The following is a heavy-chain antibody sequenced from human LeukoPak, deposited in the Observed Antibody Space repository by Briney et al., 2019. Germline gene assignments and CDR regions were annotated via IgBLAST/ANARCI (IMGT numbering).Heavy chain of an antibody. CDR2: INPNSGDT. CDR3: ARDYCSSTSCLFDY. J-gene: IGHJ4*02. D-gene: IGHD2-2*01. V-gene: IGHV1-2*06. CDR1: GGTFSSYA. Sequence: ASVKVSCKASGGTFSSYAISWVRQAPGQGLEWMGRINPNSGDTNYAQKFQGRVTMTRDTSISTAYMELSRLRSDDTAVYYCARDYCSSTSCLFDYWGQGTLVTVSS.